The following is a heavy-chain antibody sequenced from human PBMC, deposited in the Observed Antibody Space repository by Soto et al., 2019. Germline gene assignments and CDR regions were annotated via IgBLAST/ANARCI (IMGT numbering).Heavy chain of an antibody. CDR2: ISSSGSPI. CDR1: VCTFSDYY. CDR3: ARARPDIVVVEVETPGSYGMDV. V-gene: IGHV3-11*01. D-gene: IGHD2-15*01. J-gene: IGHJ6*01. Sequence: GGSLRLSCASSVCTFSDYYMTWIRHSPGKWLEWVSYISSSGSPIYYADSVKGRFTISRDNAKNSLYLQLNSLRVEDTAVYYCARARPDIVVVEVETPGSYGMDVWGQGTTVTVSS.